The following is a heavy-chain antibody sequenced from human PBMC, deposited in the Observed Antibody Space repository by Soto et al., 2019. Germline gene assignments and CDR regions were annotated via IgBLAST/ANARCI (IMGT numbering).Heavy chain of an antibody. CDR1: GGTISSWY. D-gene: IGHD1-26*01. CDR2: IYYSGST. Sequence: QVQLQESGPGLVKPSETLSLTCTVSGGTISSWYWSWIRQPPGKGLEWIGYIYYSGSTNCNPSLKSRVTPSVDTPQNNFSLKRSALSAAETAVYICARRDGSALVYSGQGTLVTVSS. J-gene: IGHJ4*02. CDR3: ARRDGSALVY. V-gene: IGHV4-59*08.